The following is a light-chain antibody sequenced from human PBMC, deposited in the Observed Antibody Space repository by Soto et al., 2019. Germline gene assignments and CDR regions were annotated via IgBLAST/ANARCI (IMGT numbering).Light chain of an antibody. J-gene: IGKJ5*01. V-gene: IGKV3-11*01. CDR1: QSFRGL. Sequence: EVVLTQSPVTLALSPGERATLSCRASQSFRGLLAWYQQKPGQAPRLLIYDAYNRATGIPPRVSGSGSGTDFTLTISSLEPEDSAVYYCQQRHMWPITCGQGTRLEIK. CDR3: QQRHMWPIT. CDR2: DAY.